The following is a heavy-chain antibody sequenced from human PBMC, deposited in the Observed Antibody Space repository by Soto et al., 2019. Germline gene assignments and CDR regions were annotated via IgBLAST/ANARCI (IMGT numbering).Heavy chain of an antibody. Sequence: QVQLVESGGGVVQPGRSLRLSCAASGFTFSSYAMHWVRQAPGKGLEWVAVISYDGSNKYYADSVKGRFTISRDNSKNTLYLQMNSLRAEDTAVYYCARDLVVVAAREIPSRMDVWGQGTTVTVSS. CDR3: ARDLVVVAAREIPSRMDV. D-gene: IGHD2-15*01. CDR1: GFTFSSYA. J-gene: IGHJ6*02. CDR2: ISYDGSNK. V-gene: IGHV3-30-3*01.